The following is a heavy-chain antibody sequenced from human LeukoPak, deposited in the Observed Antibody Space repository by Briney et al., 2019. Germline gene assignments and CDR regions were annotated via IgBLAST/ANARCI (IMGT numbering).Heavy chain of an antibody. CDR2: MYYRGST. D-gene: IGHD3-3*01. V-gene: IGHV4-39*07. CDR1: GGSISSRGYY. CDR3: ARDFRGGYDFWNGYYTPDYFDY. Sequence: SETLSLTCSVSGGSISSRGYYWGWIRQSPGKGLEWIGSMYYRGSTYYNPSLKSRVTISVDTSNNHFSLKLSSVTAADTAVYYCARDFRGGYDFWNGYYTPDYFDYWGQGTLVTVSP. J-gene: IGHJ4*02.